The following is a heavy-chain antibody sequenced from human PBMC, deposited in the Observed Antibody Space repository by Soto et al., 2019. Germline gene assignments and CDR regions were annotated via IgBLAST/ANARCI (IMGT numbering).Heavy chain of an antibody. V-gene: IGHV3-23*01. CDR3: ARDRDSSWLFDY. Sequence: GGSLRLSCAASGFTFSSYAMSWVRQAPGKGLEWVSVISGSGDSTYYADSVRGRFTISRDNSKNTLYLQMNSLRAEDTAVYYCARDRDSSWLFDYWGQGTLVTVSS. J-gene: IGHJ4*02. CDR2: ISGSGDST. CDR1: GFTFSSYA. D-gene: IGHD6-13*01.